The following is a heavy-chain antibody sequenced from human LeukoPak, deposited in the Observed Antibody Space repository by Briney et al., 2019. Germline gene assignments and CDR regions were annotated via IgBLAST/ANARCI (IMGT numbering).Heavy chain of an antibody. J-gene: IGHJ6*03. V-gene: IGHV4-39*07. CDR2: IYYSGST. Sequence: PSETLSLTCTVSGGSISSSSYYWGWIRQPPGKGLEWIGSIYYSGSTYYNPSLKSRVTISVDTSKNQFSLKLSSVTAADTAVYYCARGWGRGGSGSYDPSSYYYMDVWDKGTTVTVSS. D-gene: IGHD3-10*01. CDR1: GGSISSSSYY. CDR3: ARGWGRGGSGSYDPSSYYYMDV.